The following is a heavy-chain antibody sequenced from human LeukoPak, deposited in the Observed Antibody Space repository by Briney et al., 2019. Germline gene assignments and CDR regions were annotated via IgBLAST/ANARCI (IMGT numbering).Heavy chain of an antibody. V-gene: IGHV3-23*01. D-gene: IGHD7-27*01. CDR3: AKDGNWARFED. Sequence: GGSLRLSCAASGFIFSHYGMNWVRQAPGKGLEWVSGITSRSTIYYADSVKGRFTISRDNSKNMVWLQINSPTAEDTATYYCAKDGNWARFEDWGQGTLVTVSS. CDR2: ITSRSTI. CDR1: GFIFSHYG. J-gene: IGHJ4*02.